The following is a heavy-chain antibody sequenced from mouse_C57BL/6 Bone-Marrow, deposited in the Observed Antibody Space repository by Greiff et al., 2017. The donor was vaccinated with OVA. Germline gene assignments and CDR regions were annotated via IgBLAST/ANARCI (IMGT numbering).Heavy chain of an antibody. V-gene: IGHV2-9-1*01. CDR1: GFSLTSYA. CDR3: ARTGSIYDYYFAY. J-gene: IGHJ3*01. CDR2: ILTGGGT. Sequence: VKLMESGPGLVAPSQSLSITCTVSGFSLTSYAISCVRQPPGTGLEWLGVILTGGGTKYNSALKSRLSISKDNSKSQLFLKMNRLQTDDTARYYCARTGSIYDYYFAYWGQGTLVTVSA. D-gene: IGHD2-4*01.